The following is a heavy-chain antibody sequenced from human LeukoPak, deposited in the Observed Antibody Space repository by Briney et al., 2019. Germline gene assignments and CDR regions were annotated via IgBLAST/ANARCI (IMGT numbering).Heavy chain of an antibody. CDR1: GFTFSSYA. CDR2: ISSSGDRT. CDR3: AKDVRYFDWTTFDY. J-gene: IGHJ4*02. D-gene: IGHD3-9*01. Sequence: PGGSLRLSCAASGFTFSSYAMSWVRQAPGKGLEWVSGISSSGDRTYYADSVKGRFTISRDNSKNTLYLQMNSLRAEDTAVYYCAKDVRYFDWTTFDYWGQGTLVTVSS. V-gene: IGHV3-23*01.